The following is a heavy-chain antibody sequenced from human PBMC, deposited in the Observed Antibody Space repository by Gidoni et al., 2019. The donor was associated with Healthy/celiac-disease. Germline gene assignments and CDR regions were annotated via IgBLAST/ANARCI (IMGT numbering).Heavy chain of an antibody. CDR2: IYYSGST. CDR1: GGPISSGGYY. J-gene: IGHJ3*02. CDR3: ARAPLDYGGNSESFDI. Sequence: QVQLQESGPGLVKPSQTLSLTCTVSGGPISSGGYYWSWTRQHPGKGLEWIGYIYYSGSTYYNPSLKSRVTISVDTSKNQFSLKLSSVTAADTAVYYCARAPLDYGGNSESFDIWGQGTMVTVSS. D-gene: IGHD4-17*01. V-gene: IGHV4-31*03.